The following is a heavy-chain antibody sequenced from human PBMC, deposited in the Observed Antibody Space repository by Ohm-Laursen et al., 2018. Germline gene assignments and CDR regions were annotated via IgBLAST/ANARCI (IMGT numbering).Heavy chain of an antibody. CDR3: AKDMAPRIAVAGTDYYYGMDV. CDR1: GFTFTSYW. J-gene: IGHJ6*02. D-gene: IGHD6-19*01. CDR2: INSDGSST. V-gene: IGHV3-74*03. Sequence: SLRLSCTASGFTFTSYWMHWVRQAPGKGLVWVSRINSDGSSTTYAESVRGRFTISRDNAKNTLYLQMNSLRAEDTALYYCAKDMAPRIAVAGTDYYYGMDVWGQGTTVTVSS.